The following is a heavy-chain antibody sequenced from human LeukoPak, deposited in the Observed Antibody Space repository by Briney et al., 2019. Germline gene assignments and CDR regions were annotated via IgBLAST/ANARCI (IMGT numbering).Heavy chain of an antibody. V-gene: IGHV3-74*01. J-gene: IGHJ4*02. Sequence: GPLRLPWAAFGFTFSSYWLHWVGQAPGTGLGWVSRINGDRSSTTYADYVKGRFTISRDNAKNTLYLQMNSLRAEDTAVYYCARDMYTTSSARGAYWGQGTLVTVSS. CDR1: GFTFSSYW. CDR2: INGDRSST. D-gene: IGHD6-6*01. CDR3: ARDMYTTSSARGAY.